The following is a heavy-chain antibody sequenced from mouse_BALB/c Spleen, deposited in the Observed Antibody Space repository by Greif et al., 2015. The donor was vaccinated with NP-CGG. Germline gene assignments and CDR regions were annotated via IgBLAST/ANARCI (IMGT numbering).Heavy chain of an antibody. V-gene: IGHV5-4*02. CDR1: GFTFSDYY. D-gene: IGHD2-1*01. CDR3: ARAYGTYYYAMDY. CDR2: ISDGGSYT. J-gene: IGHJ4*01. Sequence: EVQVVESGGGLVKPGGSLKLSCAASGFTFSDYYMYWVRQTPEKRLEWVATISDGGSYTYYPDSVKGRFTISRDNAKNNLYLQMSSLKSEDTAMYYCARAYGTYYYAMDYWGQGTSVTVSS.